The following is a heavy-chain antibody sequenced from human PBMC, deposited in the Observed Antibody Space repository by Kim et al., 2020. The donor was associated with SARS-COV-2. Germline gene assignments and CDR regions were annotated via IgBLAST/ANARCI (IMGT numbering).Heavy chain of an antibody. D-gene: IGHD2-15*01. V-gene: IGHV1-69*13. CDR2: IIPIFGTA. Sequence: SVKVSCKASGGTFSSYAISWVRQAPGQGLEWMGGIIPIFGTANYAQKFQGRVTITADESTSTAYMELSSLRSEDTAVYYCARVRRVPGALRYCSGGSCYPPELYYGMDVWGQGTTVTVSS. J-gene: IGHJ6*02. CDR3: ARVRRVPGALRYCSGGSCYPPELYYGMDV. CDR1: GGTFSSYA.